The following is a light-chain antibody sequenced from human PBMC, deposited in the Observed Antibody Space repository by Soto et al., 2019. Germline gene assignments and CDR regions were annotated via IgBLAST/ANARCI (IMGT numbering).Light chain of an antibody. CDR2: DAS. CDR1: QSVSSY. V-gene: IGKV3-11*01. J-gene: IGKJ5*01. Sequence: EIVLTQSPGTLSLSPGERATLSCRASQSVSSYLAWYQQKPGQAPRLLIYDASNRATGIPARFSGSGSGTDFTLTISSLEPEDFAVYYCQQRSNWPRPITFGQGTRLEI. CDR3: QQRSNWPRPIT.